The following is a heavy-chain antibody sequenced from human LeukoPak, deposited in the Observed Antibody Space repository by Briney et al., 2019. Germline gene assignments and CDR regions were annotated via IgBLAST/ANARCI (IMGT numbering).Heavy chain of an antibody. CDR3: AKDLTPRRLWTTKSTAFDY. Sequence: GGSLRLSCAASGFTFSSYSMNWVRQAPGKGLEWVSSISGSSSYIYYADSGKGRFTISRENSKNPLYLPMNSLRAEDTAVSHCAKDLTPRRLWTTKSTAFDYWGQGTLVTVSS. CDR1: GFTFSSYS. J-gene: IGHJ4*02. D-gene: IGHD2-21*01. V-gene: IGHV3-21*01. CDR2: ISGSSSYI.